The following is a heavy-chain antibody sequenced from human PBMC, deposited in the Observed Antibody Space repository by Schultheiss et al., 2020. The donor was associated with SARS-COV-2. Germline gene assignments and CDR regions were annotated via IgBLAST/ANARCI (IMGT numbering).Heavy chain of an antibody. CDR3: ARVVVVAANSRPFDY. J-gene: IGHJ4*02. CDR1: GFTFSSEW. CDR2: ISGSGGST. V-gene: IGHV3-23*01. Sequence: GESLKISCAASGFTFSSEWMSWVRQAPGKGLEWVATISGSGGSTYYADSVKGRFTISRDNAKNSLYLQMNSLRAEDTAVYYCARVVVVAANSRPFDYWGQGTLVTVSS. D-gene: IGHD2-15*01.